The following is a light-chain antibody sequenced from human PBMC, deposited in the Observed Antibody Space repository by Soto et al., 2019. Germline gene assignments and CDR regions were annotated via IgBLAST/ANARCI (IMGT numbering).Light chain of an antibody. CDR1: QSSNS. J-gene: IGKJ3*01. Sequence: EIVLSQSPGTLSLSPGERATLSCRTSQSSNSLAWYQHKPGQAPRLLIYGVSSRPTDVPDRFSGSGSGTDFTLPSSRLQPSDFAVYYCYQYGPSRGFTFGPGTKVDIK. V-gene: IGKV3-20*01. CDR2: GVS. CDR3: YQYGPSRGFT.